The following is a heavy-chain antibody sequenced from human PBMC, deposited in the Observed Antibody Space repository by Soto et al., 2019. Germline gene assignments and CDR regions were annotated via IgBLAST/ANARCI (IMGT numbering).Heavy chain of an antibody. Sequence: QLHLVQSGAVVKKPGASVTVSCSASGYPVTAYYMHWVRQAPGRGLEWMGGINPATGAAKYTQTFQGRVPRTRDTSTSTVFMELRGLTSEDTAVFYCAKGGGVGVAGSAAFDMWGQGTLVTVSS. CDR2: INPATGAA. CDR1: GYPVTAYY. D-gene: IGHD3-3*01. CDR3: AKGGGVGVAGSAAFDM. V-gene: IGHV1-2*02. J-gene: IGHJ3*02.